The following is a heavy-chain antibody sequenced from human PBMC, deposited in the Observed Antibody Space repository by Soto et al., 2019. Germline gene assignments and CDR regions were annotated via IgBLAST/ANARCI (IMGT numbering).Heavy chain of an antibody. CDR1: GGSISSGGYY. J-gene: IGHJ6*02. CDR3: ARDRKITMVRSYYYYYGMDV. CDR2: IYYSGST. Sequence: SETLSLTCTVSGGSISSGGYYWSWIRQHPGKGLEWIGYIYYSGSTYYNPSLKSRVTISVDTSKNQFSLKLSSVTAADTAVYYCARDRKITMVRSYYYYYGMDVWGQGTTVTVSS. D-gene: IGHD3-10*01. V-gene: IGHV4-31*03.